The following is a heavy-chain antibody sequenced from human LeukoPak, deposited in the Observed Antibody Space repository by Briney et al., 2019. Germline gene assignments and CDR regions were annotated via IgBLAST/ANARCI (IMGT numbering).Heavy chain of an antibody. D-gene: IGHD3-9*01. CDR2: INPSGGST. Sequence: ASVKVSCKASGYTFTSYYMHWVRQAPGQGLEWMGIINPSGGSTSYAQKFQGRVTMTRDTSTSTVYMELSSLRSEDTAVYYCATHYDILTGLYYYGMDVWGQGTTVTVSS. J-gene: IGHJ6*02. CDR1: GYTFTSYY. V-gene: IGHV1-46*01. CDR3: ATHYDILTGLYYYGMDV.